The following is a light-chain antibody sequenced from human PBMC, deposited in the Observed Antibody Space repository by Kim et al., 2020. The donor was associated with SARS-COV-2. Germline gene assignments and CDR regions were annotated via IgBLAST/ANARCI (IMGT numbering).Light chain of an antibody. CDR2: AAS. J-gene: IGKJ1*01. CDR3: QKYDSAPWT. CDR1: QDIANY. Sequence: ASVGDGVTITCRASQDIANYLAWYQQKPGKVPKLLVYAASALKSGVPSRFSGNRSGTDFTLTLSNLQPEDVATYYCQKYDSAPWTFGQGTKVDIK. V-gene: IGKV1-27*01.